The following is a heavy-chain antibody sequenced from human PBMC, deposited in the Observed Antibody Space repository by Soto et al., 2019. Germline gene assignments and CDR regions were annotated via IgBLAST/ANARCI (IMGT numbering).Heavy chain of an antibody. CDR2: IRSKPNNYAT. V-gene: IGHV3-73*01. CDR3: SRQASDFWSGKPQYYMDV. Sequence: EVQLVESGGGLVQPGGSLKLSCAASGFTFSGSSMHWVRQASGKGLELVGRIRSKPNNYATAYGASVKGRFTISRDDSKNTAYLQMNSLNTEDTAVYYCSRQASDFWSGKPQYYMDVWGKGTTVTVSS. CDR1: GFTFSGSS. D-gene: IGHD3-3*01. J-gene: IGHJ6*03.